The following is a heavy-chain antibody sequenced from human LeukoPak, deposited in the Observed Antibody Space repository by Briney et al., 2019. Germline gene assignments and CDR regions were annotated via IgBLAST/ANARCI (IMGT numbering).Heavy chain of an antibody. J-gene: IGHJ4*02. CDR1: GGFTTNYY. V-gene: IGHV4-59*07. CDR3: AGGWGFVDY. CDR2: IYYSGST. D-gene: IGHD6-19*01. Sequence: DTLSLTCTVSGGFTTNYYWSWIRQPPGKGLEWIGYIYYSGSTNYNPSLKSRVTISVDTSKKQFSLKLTSVTAADTAVYYCAGGWGFVDYWGQGTLVTVSS.